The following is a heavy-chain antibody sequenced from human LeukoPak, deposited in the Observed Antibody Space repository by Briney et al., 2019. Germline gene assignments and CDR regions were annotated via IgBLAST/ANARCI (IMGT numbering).Heavy chain of an antibody. J-gene: IGHJ3*02. CDR2: ISWNSDNI. D-gene: IGHD3-10*01. Sequence: GGSLRLSCAASGFTFSNYWMHWVRQAPGKGLVWVSGISWNSDNIAYADSVKGRFTISRDNAKNSLFLQMNSLRAEDTALYYCAKGVRITMVRGAFDIWGQGTMVTVSS. CDR1: GFTFSNYW. V-gene: IGHV3-9*01. CDR3: AKGVRITMVRGAFDI.